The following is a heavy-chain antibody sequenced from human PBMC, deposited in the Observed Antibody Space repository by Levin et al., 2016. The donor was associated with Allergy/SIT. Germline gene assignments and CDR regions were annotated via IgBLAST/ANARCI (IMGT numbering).Heavy chain of an antibody. CDR2: INHSGST. V-gene: IGHV4-39*07. CDR3: ARATGRSPGYSSSPTYYYGMDV. D-gene: IGHD6-13*01. J-gene: IGHJ6*02. Sequence: SETLSLTCTVSGGSISSSSYYWGWIRQPPGKGLEWIGEINHSGSTNYNPSLKSRVTISVDTSKNQFSLKLSSVTAADTAVYYCARATGRSPGYSSSPTYYYGMDVWGQGTTVTVSS. CDR1: GGSISSSSYY.